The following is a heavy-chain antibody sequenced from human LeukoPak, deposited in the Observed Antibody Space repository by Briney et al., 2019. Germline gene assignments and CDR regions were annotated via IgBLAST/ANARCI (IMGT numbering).Heavy chain of an antibody. CDR2: ISGSGGST. J-gene: IGHJ4*02. CDR3: ARNEAAEFNFDY. V-gene: IGHV3-23*01. D-gene: IGHD2-15*01. CDR1: GFTFSSYG. Sequence: GGSLRLSCAASGFTFSSYGMSWVRQAPGKGLEWVSAISGSGGSTYYADSVKGRFTISRDNSKNTLYLQMNSLRAEDTAVYYCARNEAAEFNFDYWGQGTLVTVSS.